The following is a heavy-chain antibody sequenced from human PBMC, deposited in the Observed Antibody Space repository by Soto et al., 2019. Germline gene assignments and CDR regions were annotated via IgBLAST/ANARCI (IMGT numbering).Heavy chain of an antibody. CDR2: VTANGGST. V-gene: IGHV3-23*04. CDR3: ASLGVGDWANYYYYYGMDV. D-gene: IGHD2-21*02. CDR1: GFTFNTYS. Sequence: EGQLVESGGGLVKPGGSLRLSCAASGFTFNTYSMTWVRQAPGKGLEWVSAVTANGGSTYSADSVKGRFTISRDNSKNTLFLQMNSLRAEDTAVYYCASLGVGDWANYYYYYGMDVWGQGTTVTVSS. J-gene: IGHJ6*02.